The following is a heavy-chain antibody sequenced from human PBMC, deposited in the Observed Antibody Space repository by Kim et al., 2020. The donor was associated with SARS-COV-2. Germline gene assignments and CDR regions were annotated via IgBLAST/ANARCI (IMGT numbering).Heavy chain of an antibody. CDR3: ARDPPRNQYYYDSSGSNANHFDY. J-gene: IGHJ4*02. Sequence: ASVKVSCKASGYTFTSYAMHWVRQAPGQRLEWMGWINAGNGNTKYSQKFQGRVTITRDTSASTAYMELSSLRSEDTAVYYCARDPPRNQYYYDSSGSNANHFDYWGQGTLVTVSS. CDR2: INAGNGNT. D-gene: IGHD3-22*01. V-gene: IGHV1-3*01. CDR1: GYTFTSYA.